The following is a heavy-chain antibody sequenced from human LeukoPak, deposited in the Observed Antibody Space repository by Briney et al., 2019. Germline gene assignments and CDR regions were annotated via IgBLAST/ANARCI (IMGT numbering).Heavy chain of an antibody. J-gene: IGHJ5*02. D-gene: IGHD2-2*01. CDR1: DGSFSVYY. CDR2: INHSGST. CDR3: ARGQVVPAVRTFDP. Sequence: SETLSLTCAVYDGSFSVYYWSWIRQPPGKGLEWIGEINHSGSTNYNPSLKSRVTLSVDTSKNQFSLKLTSVTAADTAVYYCARGQVVPAVRTFDPWGQGTLVTVSS. V-gene: IGHV4-34*01.